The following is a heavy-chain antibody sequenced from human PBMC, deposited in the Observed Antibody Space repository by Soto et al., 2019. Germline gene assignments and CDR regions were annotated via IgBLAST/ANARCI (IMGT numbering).Heavy chain of an antibody. CDR3: ARGKMITFGGVIVYYYYYYGMDV. D-gene: IGHD3-16*02. CDR2: INHSGST. Sequence: SETRSLTCAVYGGSFSGYYLSWIRQPPGKGLEWIGEINHSGSTNYNPSLKSRVTISVDTSKNQFSLKLSSVTAADTAVYYCARGKMITFGGVIVYYYYYYGMDVWGQGTTVTVSS. V-gene: IGHV4-34*01. J-gene: IGHJ6*02. CDR1: GGSFSGYY.